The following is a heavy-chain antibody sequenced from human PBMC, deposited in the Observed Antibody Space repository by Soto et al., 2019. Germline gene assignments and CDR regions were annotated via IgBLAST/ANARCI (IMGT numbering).Heavy chain of an antibody. D-gene: IGHD3-9*01. Sequence: EVQVLESGGGLLQPGGSLRLSSAASGFTFSSYAMSWVRQAPGKGLEWVSGISGSGGSTYYADPVKGRFTISRDNAKNTLYLQTNSLRAEDTAVYYCAKAYYDILTGSIGRDGSDIWGQGTMVTVSS. V-gene: IGHV3-23*01. CDR3: AKAYYDILTGSIGRDGSDI. J-gene: IGHJ3*02. CDR1: GFTFSSYA. CDR2: ISGSGGST.